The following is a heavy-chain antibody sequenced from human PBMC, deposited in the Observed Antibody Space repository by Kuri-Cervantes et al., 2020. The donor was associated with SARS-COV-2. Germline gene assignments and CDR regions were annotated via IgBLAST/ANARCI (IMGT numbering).Heavy chain of an antibody. CDR1: GYSLTNYD. Sequence: ASVKVSCKASGYSLTNYDMIWVRQAPGQGLEWMGWIGTNNGNKVYAQKFQGRVTMTTDTPTNTASMELTSLRSDDTAVYYCARKGVVVPTPVDYYYAMDVWGQGTTVTVSS. CDR2: IGTNNGNK. D-gene: IGHD2-2*01. V-gene: IGHV1-18*01. CDR3: ARKGVVVPTPVDYYYAMDV. J-gene: IGHJ6*02.